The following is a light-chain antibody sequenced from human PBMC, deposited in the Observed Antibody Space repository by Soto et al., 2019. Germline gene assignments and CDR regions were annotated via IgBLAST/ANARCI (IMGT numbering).Light chain of an antibody. V-gene: IGKV1-6*01. Sequence: AIQMTQSPSSLYASVGDRVTITCRASQGIRNDLGWYQQKPGKAPKLLIYAASSLQSGVPSRFSGSGSGTDLTLTISSLQPEDFATYYCLQDYNYPPTFGGGTKVEIK. J-gene: IGKJ4*01. CDR1: QGIRND. CDR3: LQDYNYPPT. CDR2: AAS.